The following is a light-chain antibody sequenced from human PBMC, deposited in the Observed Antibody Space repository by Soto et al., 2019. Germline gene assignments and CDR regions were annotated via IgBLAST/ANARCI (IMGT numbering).Light chain of an antibody. CDR1: HDVTRR. CDR2: DAS. Sequence: IVMTRWPVTLSLYPGDTATLSCRASHDVTRRLAWYQVKHGQAPRLLIYDASTRATGLPARFSGTGSGTEFTLTISSLQSEDFAVYYCQHYTNWPLTFGGGTKVDIK. J-gene: IGKJ4*01. V-gene: IGKV3-15*01. CDR3: QHYTNWPLT.